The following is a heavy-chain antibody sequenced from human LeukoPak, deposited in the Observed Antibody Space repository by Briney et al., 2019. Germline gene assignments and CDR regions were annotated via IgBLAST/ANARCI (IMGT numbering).Heavy chain of an antibody. Sequence: GGSLRLSCAASGFTFRSYAMSWVRQAPGKGLEWVSGISGSGGSTYYADSVKGRFTISRDNSKNTLYLQMNGLRTEDTAVYYCAKEWGYFGSGRAFDYWGQGTLVTVSS. V-gene: IGHV3-23*01. CDR1: GFTFRSYA. D-gene: IGHD3-10*01. CDR3: AKEWGYFGSGRAFDY. CDR2: ISGSGGST. J-gene: IGHJ4*02.